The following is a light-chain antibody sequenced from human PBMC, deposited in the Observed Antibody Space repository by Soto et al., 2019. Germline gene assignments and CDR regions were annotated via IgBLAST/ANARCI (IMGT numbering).Light chain of an antibody. CDR1: QSLANSF. CDR3: QQYNNWPWT. Sequence: EILFAQSPSTLSLSPGERATLSCRASQSLANSFIAWYQQKPGQAPRLLIYGASNRATGIPARFSGSGSGTDFTLTISSLQSEDFAVYYCQQYNNWPWTFGQGTKVDIK. V-gene: IGKV3D-15*01. J-gene: IGKJ1*01. CDR2: GAS.